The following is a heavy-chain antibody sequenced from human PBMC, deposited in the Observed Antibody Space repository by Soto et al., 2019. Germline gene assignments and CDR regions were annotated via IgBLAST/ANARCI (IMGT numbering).Heavy chain of an antibody. V-gene: IGHV1-69*01. J-gene: IGHJ6*02. D-gene: IGHD5-18*01. CDR3: ARPVLMDTGMRYYYGMDV. CDR2: IIPMFGTA. Sequence: QVQLVQSGAEVKKPGSSVKVSCKASGGTFSSYAMNWVRQAPGQGLEWMGGIIPMFGTADYAQKFQGRVTITADESTSTAYMELSSLGCEDTGVYYCARPVLMDTGMRYYYGMDVWGQGTTVNVCS. CDR1: GGTFSSYA.